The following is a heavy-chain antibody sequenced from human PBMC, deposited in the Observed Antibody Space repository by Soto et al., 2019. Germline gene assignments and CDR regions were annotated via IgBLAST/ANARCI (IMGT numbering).Heavy chain of an antibody. J-gene: IGHJ6*02. V-gene: IGHV3-30*18. D-gene: IGHD3-16*01. CDR1: GFPFSSYG. Sequence: GGSLRLSCAASGFPFSSYGMHLVRQSPGKGLEWVAVISYDGSNKYYADSVKGRFTISRDNSKNTLYLQMNSMRAEDTAVYYCAKVLIRGIHVRYYYYYYGMDVWGQGTTVTVSS. CDR2: ISYDGSNK. CDR3: AKVLIRGIHVRYYYYYYGMDV.